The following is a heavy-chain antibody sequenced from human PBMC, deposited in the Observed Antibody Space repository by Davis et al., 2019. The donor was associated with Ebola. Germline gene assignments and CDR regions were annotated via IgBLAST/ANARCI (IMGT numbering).Heavy chain of an antibody. CDR3: AGSSV. CDR2: ISSSSTYI. CDR1: GFPFSSYN. V-gene: IGHV3-21*01. Sequence: GESLKISCAASGFPFSSYNMNWVRQAPGKGLEWVSSISSSSTYIYYADSVKGRFTISRDNAKKSLYLQMNSLRAEDTAVYYCAGSSVWGQGTLVTVSS. J-gene: IGHJ4*02.